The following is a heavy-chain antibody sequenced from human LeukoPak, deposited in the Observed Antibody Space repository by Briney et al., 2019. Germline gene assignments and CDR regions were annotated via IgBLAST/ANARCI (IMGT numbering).Heavy chain of an antibody. CDR1: GYTFTSYG. CDR2: ISAYNGNT. V-gene: IGHV1-18*01. Sequence: GASVKVSFKASGYTFTSYGISWVRQAPGQGLEWMGWISAYNGNTNYAQKLQGRVTMTTDTSTSTAYMELRSLRSDDTAVYYCASAINDYGDYGQNAFDIWGQGTMVTVSS. D-gene: IGHD4-17*01. J-gene: IGHJ3*02. CDR3: ASAINDYGDYGQNAFDI.